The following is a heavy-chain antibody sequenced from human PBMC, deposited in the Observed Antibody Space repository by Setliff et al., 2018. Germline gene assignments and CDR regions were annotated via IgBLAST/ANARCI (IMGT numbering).Heavy chain of an antibody. CDR3: ARLPNYVWGSPVDY. CDR1: GGSISSRNHY. Sequence: SETLSLTCTVSGGSISSRNHYWGWIRQPPGKGLEWIGNIYYSGDTKSNPSLKSRVTMSVDTSKNQFSLKLSSVTAADTAVYYCARLPNYVWGSPVDYWGQGTLVTVSS. CDR2: IYYSGDT. V-gene: IGHV4-39*01. D-gene: IGHD3-16*01. J-gene: IGHJ4*02.